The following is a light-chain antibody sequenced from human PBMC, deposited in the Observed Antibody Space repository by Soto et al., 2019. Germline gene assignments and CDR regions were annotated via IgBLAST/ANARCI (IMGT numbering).Light chain of an antibody. CDR2: DTS. CDR1: HDIGTY. CDR3: QQFDSVPLT. V-gene: IGKV1-33*01. J-gene: IGKJ4*01. Sequence: DVQMTQSPSSLSASVGDRVTITCQASHDIGTYLNWYQHKPGKAPKLLIFDTSHLATGVPARFSGSGSDTYFTFTIPNLQPEDFAAYYCQQFDSVPLTFGGGTHVEI.